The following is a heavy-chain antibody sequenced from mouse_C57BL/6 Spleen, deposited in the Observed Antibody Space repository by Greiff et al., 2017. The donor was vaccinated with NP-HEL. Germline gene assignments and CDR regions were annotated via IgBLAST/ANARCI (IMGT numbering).Heavy chain of an antibody. V-gene: IGHV1-55*01. D-gene: IGHD1-1*01. CDR1: GYTFTSYW. CDR3: ARGGYGSSFAY. CDR2: IYPGSGST. J-gene: IGHJ3*01. Sequence: QVQLKQPGAELVKPGASVKMSCKASGYTFTSYWITWVKQRPGQGLEWIGDIYPGSGSTNYNEKFKRKATLTVDTSSSTAYMQLSSLTSEDSAVYYGARGGYGSSFAYWGQGTLVTVSA.